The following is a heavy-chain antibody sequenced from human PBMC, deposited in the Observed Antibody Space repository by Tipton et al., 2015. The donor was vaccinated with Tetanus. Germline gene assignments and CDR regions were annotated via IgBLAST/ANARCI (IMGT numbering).Heavy chain of an antibody. CDR2: SWYDGTDK. CDR3: AREADFSGGSCFSRVFDT. D-gene: IGHD2-15*01. Sequence: SLRLSCAASGFIFSSYGIHWVRQAPGKGLEWLAVSWYDGTDKYYADSVKGRFTISRDNSKNSLYLQMNSLRAEDSAFYFCAREADFSGGSCFSRVFDTWGQGTQVTVSS. V-gene: IGHV3-33*01. J-gene: IGHJ4*02. CDR1: GFIFSSYG.